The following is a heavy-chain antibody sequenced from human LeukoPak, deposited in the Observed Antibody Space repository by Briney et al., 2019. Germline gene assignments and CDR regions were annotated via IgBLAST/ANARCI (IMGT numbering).Heavy chain of an antibody. Sequence: PGGSLRLSCAASGFTFSSYSMNWVRQAPGRGLEWVSSISSSSSYIYYADSVKGRFTISRDNAKNSLYLQMNGLRAEDTAVYYCARDPVSSDVYNGMDVWGQGTTVTVSS. V-gene: IGHV3-21*01. CDR3: ARDPVSSDVYNGMDV. D-gene: IGHD1-14*01. J-gene: IGHJ6*02. CDR2: ISSSSSYI. CDR1: GFTFSSYS.